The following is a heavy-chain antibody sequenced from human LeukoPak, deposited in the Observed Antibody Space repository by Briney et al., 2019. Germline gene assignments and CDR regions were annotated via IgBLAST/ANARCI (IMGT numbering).Heavy chain of an antibody. CDR2: ISSSGSSK. Sequence: GGSLRLFCAASGFTFSSYEMNCVRQAPGKGLEWVSYISSSGSSKFYADSVKGRFTISRDNAKNSLYLQMNSLRADDTAVYYCARSPSNWARFDYWGQGTLVTVSS. V-gene: IGHV3-48*03. CDR3: ARSPSNWARFDY. D-gene: IGHD7-27*01. J-gene: IGHJ4*02. CDR1: GFTFSSYE.